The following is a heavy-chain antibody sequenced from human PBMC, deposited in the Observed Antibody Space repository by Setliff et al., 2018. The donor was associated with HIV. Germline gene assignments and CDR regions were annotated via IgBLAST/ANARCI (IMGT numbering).Heavy chain of an antibody. Sequence: SSETLSLTCTVSGGSISSYYWSWIRQPAGKGLEWIGRIYTSGNTNCNPSLKSLKSRVTMSVDTSKNQFSLTLSSVTAADTAVYYCARDETAVPRDVDAFDIWGQGTMVT. V-gene: IGHV4-4*07. CDR3: ARDETAVPRDVDAFDI. CDR1: GGSISSYY. D-gene: IGHD6-13*01. CDR2: IYTSGNT. J-gene: IGHJ3*02.